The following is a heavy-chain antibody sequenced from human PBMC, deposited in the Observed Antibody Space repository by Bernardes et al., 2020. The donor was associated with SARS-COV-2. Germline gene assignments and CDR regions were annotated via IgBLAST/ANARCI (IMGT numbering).Heavy chain of an antibody. J-gene: IGHJ4*02. Sequence: SETLSLTCTVSGASITSGGQYWSWIRQEPGKGPEWIGFINYRGSTYYKLSLKTRITMSLDTSKNQFSLKLTSVSAADTAVYHCARATSYGSSGYELAFEYWGQGTLVNVSS. V-gene: IGHV4-31*03. CDR1: GASITSGGQY. CDR3: ARATSYGSSGYELAFEY. D-gene: IGHD3-22*01. CDR2: INYRGST.